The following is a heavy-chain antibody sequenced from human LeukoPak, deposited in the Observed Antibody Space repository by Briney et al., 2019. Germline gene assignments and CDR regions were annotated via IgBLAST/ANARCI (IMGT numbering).Heavy chain of an antibody. CDR2: ISGSGGST. J-gene: IGHJ5*02. V-gene: IGHV3-23*01. Sequence: QPGGSLRLSCAASGFTFSSYAMSWVRQAPGKGLEWVSAISGSGGSTYYADSVKGRFTFSRDNSKNTLYLQMSSLRAEDTAVYYCAKDRNGDDFWSGYSVDPWGQGTLVTVSS. CDR1: GFTFSSYA. CDR3: AKDRNGDDFWSGYSVDP. D-gene: IGHD3-3*01.